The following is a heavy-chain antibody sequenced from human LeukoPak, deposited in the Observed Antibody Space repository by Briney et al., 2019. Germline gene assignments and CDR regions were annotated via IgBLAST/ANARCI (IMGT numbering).Heavy chain of an antibody. D-gene: IGHD3-9*01. CDR2: INGNSGTT. V-gene: IGHV1-2*02. CDR1: GFTFTDHY. CDR3: ARDFDWGPDY. Sequence: ASVKVSCKASGFTFTDHYMHWVRQAPGQGLDWMGWINGNSGTTFYAQKFQDRITVTRDTSISTMYMELNRLTSDDTAVYYCARDFDWGPDYWGQGTLVAVSS. J-gene: IGHJ4*02.